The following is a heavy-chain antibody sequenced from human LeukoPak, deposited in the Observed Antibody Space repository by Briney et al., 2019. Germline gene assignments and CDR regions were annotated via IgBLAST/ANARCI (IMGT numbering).Heavy chain of an antibody. CDR3: AREHYDFWSGSQRRGYFDC. Sequence: SETLSLTCAVSGGSISSSNWWSWVRQPPGKGLEWIGEIYHSGSTNYNPSLKSRVTISVDKSKNQFSLNLSSVTAADTAVYYCAREHYDFWSGSQRRGYFDCWGQGTLVTVSS. J-gene: IGHJ4*02. D-gene: IGHD3-3*01. V-gene: IGHV4-4*02. CDR1: GGSISSSNW. CDR2: IYHSGST.